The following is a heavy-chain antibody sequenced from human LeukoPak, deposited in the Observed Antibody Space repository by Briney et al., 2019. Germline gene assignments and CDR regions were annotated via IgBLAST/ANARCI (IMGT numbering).Heavy chain of an antibody. Sequence: VASVKVSCKAPGYTFTSYYMHWVRQAPGQGLEWMGIINPSGGSTSYAQKFQGRVTMTRDTSTSTVYMEQSSLRSEDTAVYYCARDCRGSTSCYMAAFDIWGQGTMVTVSS. CDR1: GYTFTSYY. D-gene: IGHD2-2*02. V-gene: IGHV1-46*01. CDR3: ARDCRGSTSCYMAAFDI. CDR2: INPSGGST. J-gene: IGHJ3*02.